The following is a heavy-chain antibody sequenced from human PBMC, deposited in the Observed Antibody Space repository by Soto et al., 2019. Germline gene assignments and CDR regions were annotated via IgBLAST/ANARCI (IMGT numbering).Heavy chain of an antibody. D-gene: IGHD1-1*01. Sequence: QVPLVQSGAEVKKPGSSVKVSCKASGGTFSSYAISWVRQAPGQGLEWMGGIIPIFGTANYAQKFQGRVTITADESTSTAYMALSSLRSEDTAVYYCAKLERRAGYYYGMDVWGQGTTVTVSS. CDR3: AKLERRAGYYYGMDV. V-gene: IGHV1-69*01. J-gene: IGHJ6*02. CDR2: IIPIFGTA. CDR1: GGTFSSYA.